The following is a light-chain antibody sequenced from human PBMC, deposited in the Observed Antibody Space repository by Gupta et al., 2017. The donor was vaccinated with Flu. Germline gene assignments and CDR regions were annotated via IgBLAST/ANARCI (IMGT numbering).Light chain of an antibody. CDR2: DNN. J-gene: IGLJ3*02. Sequence: SANIGNNYVSWYQQFPEKAPRLLIYDNNERPSGIPDRFSGSKSGTSATLDITGLQPGDEADYYCGTWDSRLSAEVFGGGTQLTVL. CDR1: SANIGNNY. CDR3: GTWDSRLSAEV. V-gene: IGLV1-51*01.